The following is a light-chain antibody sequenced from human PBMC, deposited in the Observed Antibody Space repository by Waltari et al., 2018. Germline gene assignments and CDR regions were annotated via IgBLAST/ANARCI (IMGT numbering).Light chain of an antibody. Sequence: DIQMNQSPSSLSASVGDRVTITCRASQGISNSLAWYQQKPGKAPKLLLDASSTLESGVPSRFSGSGSGTDYTLTISSLQPEDFATYYCEQYFSTPPYTFGQGTKLEI. J-gene: IGKJ2*01. V-gene: IGKV1-NL1*01. CDR1: QGISNS. CDR3: EQYFSTPPYT. CDR2: ASS.